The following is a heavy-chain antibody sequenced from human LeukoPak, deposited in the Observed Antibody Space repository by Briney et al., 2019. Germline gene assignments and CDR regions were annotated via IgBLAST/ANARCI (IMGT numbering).Heavy chain of an antibody. D-gene: IGHD3-16*02. V-gene: IGHV1-2*02. Sequence: ASVKVSCKASGYTFIDYYLHWVRQAPGQGLEWMGWINPHSGATNSAQRFQGRVTMTRDTSMGTAYMELSGLRYDDTVVYYCARDYPVDYYLDVWGKGTTVTVSS. CDR3: ARDYPVDYYLDV. CDR1: GYTFIDYY. J-gene: IGHJ6*03. CDR2: INPHSGAT.